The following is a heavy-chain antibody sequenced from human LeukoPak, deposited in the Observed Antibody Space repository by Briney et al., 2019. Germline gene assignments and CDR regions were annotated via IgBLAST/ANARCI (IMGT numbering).Heavy chain of an antibody. D-gene: IGHD1-1*01. Sequence: SVKVSCKASGGTFSSYAISWVRQAPGQGLEWMGRIITIFGTANYAQKFQRRLTITTDQSTSTAYMELSSRTSEVTAVYYCARLSLDVNPLDYWGQGTLVTVSS. J-gene: IGHJ4*02. CDR2: IITIFGTA. CDR1: GGTFSSYA. V-gene: IGHV1-69*05. CDR3: ARLSLDVNPLDY.